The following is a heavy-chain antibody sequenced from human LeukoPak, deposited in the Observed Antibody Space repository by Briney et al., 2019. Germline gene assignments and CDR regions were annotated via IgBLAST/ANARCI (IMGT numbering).Heavy chain of an antibody. J-gene: IGHJ4*02. CDR3: ARGTAIVTVDY. Sequence: ASVKVSCKPSGYTFTGYYMHWVRQAPGQGLEWMGWSNPNSGGTNYEQKFQGRVTMTKDTSISTAYMELSRLRSDDTAVYYCARGTAIVTVDYWGQGTLVTVSS. CDR2: SNPNSGGT. D-gene: IGHD5-18*01. V-gene: IGHV1-2*02. CDR1: GYTFTGYY.